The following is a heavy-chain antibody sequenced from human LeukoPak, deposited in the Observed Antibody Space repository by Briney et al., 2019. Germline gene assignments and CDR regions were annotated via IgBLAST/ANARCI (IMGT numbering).Heavy chain of an antibody. CDR3: TRRPYSTSWYYFDY. Sequence: GGSLRLSCAASGFTFSSYSMNWVRQAPGKGLEWVSSISSSSSYIYYADSVKGRFTISRDNAKNSLYLQMNSLRVEDTAVYYCTRRPYSTSWYYFDYWGQGTLVTVSS. V-gene: IGHV3-21*01. J-gene: IGHJ4*02. CDR2: ISSSSSYI. D-gene: IGHD6-13*01. CDR1: GFTFSSYS.